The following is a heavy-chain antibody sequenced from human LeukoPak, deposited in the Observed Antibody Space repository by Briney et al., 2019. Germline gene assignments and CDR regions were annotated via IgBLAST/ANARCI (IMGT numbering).Heavy chain of an antibody. D-gene: IGHD1-1*01. CDR3: ARGNSVDY. V-gene: IGHV3-7*01. Sequence: QTGGSLRLFCAASGFTFSSYWMSWVGQAPGKGLEWVANIHQHGGQKFYVDSVEGRFTISRDNAKDSVHLHMNSLRADDTAVYYCARGNSVDYWGHGTLVTVSS. CDR2: IHQHGGQK. CDR1: GFTFSSYW. J-gene: IGHJ4*01.